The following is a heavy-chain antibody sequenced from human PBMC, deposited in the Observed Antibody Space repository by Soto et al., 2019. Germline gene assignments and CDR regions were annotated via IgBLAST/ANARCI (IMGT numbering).Heavy chain of an antibody. D-gene: IGHD2-21*02. CDR2: INVSGGT. Sequence: PGGSLRLSCAASGFILNNYALSWVRQAPGKGLDWVSVINVSGGTVYADSVKGRFTISRDNSKNTLYLQMNSLRAEDTAVYYCANWARHVTVRVHFDYWGQGTLVTVSS. CDR3: ANWARHVTVRVHFDY. V-gene: IGHV3-23*01. J-gene: IGHJ4*02. CDR1: GFILNNYA.